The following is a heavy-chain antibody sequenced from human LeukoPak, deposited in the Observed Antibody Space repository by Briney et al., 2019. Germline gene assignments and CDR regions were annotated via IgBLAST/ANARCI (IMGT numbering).Heavy chain of an antibody. V-gene: IGHV2-5*02. CDR3: AHTRVVVAATNFDY. J-gene: IGHJ4*02. Sequence: GSGPTLVNPTQTLTLTCTFSGFSLSTSGVGVGWIRQPPGKALEWLALIYWDDDKRYSPSLKSRLTITKGTSKNQVVLTMTNMDPVDTATYYCAHTRVVVAATNFDYWGQGTLVTVSS. CDR2: IYWDDDK. D-gene: IGHD2-15*01. CDR1: GFSLSTSGVG.